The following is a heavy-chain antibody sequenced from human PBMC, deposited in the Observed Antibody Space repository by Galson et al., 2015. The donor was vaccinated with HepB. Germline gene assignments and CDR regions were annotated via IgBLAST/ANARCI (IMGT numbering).Heavy chain of an antibody. Sequence: SLRLSCAASGFTFDDYAMHWVRQAPGKGLEWVSGISWNSGSIGYADSVKGRFTISRDNAKNSLYLQMNSLRAEDTALYYCAKDRGPHSSGIDYWGQGTLVTVSS. D-gene: IGHD6-19*01. V-gene: IGHV3-9*01. J-gene: IGHJ4*02. CDR2: ISWNSGSI. CDR1: GFTFDDYA. CDR3: AKDRGPHSSGIDY.